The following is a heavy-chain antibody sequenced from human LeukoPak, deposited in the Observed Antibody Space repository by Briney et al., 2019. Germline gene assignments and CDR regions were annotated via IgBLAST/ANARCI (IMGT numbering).Heavy chain of an antibody. J-gene: IGHJ4*02. CDR2: IYYSGST. CDR1: GGSVSSGSYY. D-gene: IGHD6-13*01. Sequence: PSETLTLTCTVSGGSVSSGSYYWSWIRQPPGKGLEWIGYIYYSGSTNYNPSLKSRVTISVDTSKNQFSLKLSSVTAADTAVYYCARGVSSSPFDYWGQGTLVTVSS. V-gene: IGHV4-61*01. CDR3: ARGVSSSPFDY.